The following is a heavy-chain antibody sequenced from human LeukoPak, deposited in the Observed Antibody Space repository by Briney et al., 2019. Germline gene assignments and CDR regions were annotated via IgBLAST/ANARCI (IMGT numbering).Heavy chain of an antibody. Sequence: GGSLRLSCAASGFTFSSYWMSWVRQAPGKGLEWVANIKQDGSEKYYVDSVKGRFTISRDNAKNSLYVQLNSLRGDDTAVYYCVRGGCGGNCYNLDIPLDYWGQGTLVTVSS. D-gene: IGHD2-2*02. CDR2: IKQDGSEK. V-gene: IGHV3-7*01. J-gene: IGHJ4*02. CDR3: VRGGCGGNCYNLDIPLDY. CDR1: GFTFSSYW.